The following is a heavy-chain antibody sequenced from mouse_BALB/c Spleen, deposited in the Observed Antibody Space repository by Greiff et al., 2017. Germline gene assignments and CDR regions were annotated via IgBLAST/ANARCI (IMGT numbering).Heavy chain of an antibody. D-gene: IGHD1-2*01. CDR3: AKSTTATAMDY. CDR2: IWGDGST. V-gene: IGHV2-3*01. J-gene: IGHJ4*01. CDR1: GFSLTSYG. Sequence: VQRVESGPGLVQPSQSLSITCTVSGFSLTSYGVHWVRQSPGKGLEWLGVIWGDGSTNYHSALISRLSISKDNSKSQVFLKLNSLQTDDTATYYCAKSTTATAMDYWGQGTSVTVSS.